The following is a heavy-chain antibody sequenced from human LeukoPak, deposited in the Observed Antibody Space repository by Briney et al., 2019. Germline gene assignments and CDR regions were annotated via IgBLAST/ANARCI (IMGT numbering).Heavy chain of an antibody. V-gene: IGHV3-30*03. CDR1: GFTLRSSG. D-gene: IGHD6-19*01. CDR3: SRSPEWHWLSQFDF. J-gene: IGHJ5*01. CDR2: LSFDGTST. Sequence: PGGSLRLSCAASGFTLRSSGMHWVRQLPGQALEWVATLSFDGTSTFYADSVKGRFTISRDTSNNTLWLQMNSLRPEDTARYHCSRSPEWHWLSQFDFWGLGTLVTVSS.